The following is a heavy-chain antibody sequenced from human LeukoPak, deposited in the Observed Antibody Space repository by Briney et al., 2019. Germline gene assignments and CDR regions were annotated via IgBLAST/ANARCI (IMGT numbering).Heavy chain of an antibody. CDR3: AKDSSSSYFDY. D-gene: IGHD6-13*01. CDR1: GFTFDDYT. CDR2: ISWGGGST. Sequence: GGSLRLSCAASGFTFDDYTMHWVRQAPGKGLEWVSLISWGGGSTYYADSVKGRFTISRDNSKNSLYLQMNSLGTEDTALYYCAKDSSSSYFDYWGQGTLVTVSS. J-gene: IGHJ4*02. V-gene: IGHV3-43*01.